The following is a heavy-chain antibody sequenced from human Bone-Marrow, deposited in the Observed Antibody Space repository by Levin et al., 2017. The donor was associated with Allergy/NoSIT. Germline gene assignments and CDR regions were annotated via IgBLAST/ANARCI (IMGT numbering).Heavy chain of an antibody. J-gene: IGHJ2*01. V-gene: IGHV4-39*01. CDR1: GDSISSSTYH. Sequence: SETLSLTCTGSGDSISSSTYHWGWLRQPPGKGLEWIGSIYYSGDTYYNPSLKSRVTISVDTSKNQFSLKLSSVTAADTAVYFCARQLLSRGYSFGDQYFDLWGRGTLVTVSS. D-gene: IGHD5-18*01. CDR3: ARQLLSRGYSFGDQYFDL. CDR2: IYYSGDT.